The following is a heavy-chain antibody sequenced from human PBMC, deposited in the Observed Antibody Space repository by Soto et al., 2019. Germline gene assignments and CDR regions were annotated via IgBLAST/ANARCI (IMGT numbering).Heavy chain of an antibody. Sequence: LRLSCAVSGFTFSDSGMAWVRQAPGKGPEWISSISSGGTYIYYADPVRGRFTISRDNAKNSLYLQMNSLRVDDTGLYYCARDPEYSSGLRFEYWGQGTLVTVSS. CDR3: ARDPEYSSGLRFEY. D-gene: IGHD6-19*01. CDR2: ISSGGTYI. CDR1: GFTFSDSG. J-gene: IGHJ4*02. V-gene: IGHV3-21*01.